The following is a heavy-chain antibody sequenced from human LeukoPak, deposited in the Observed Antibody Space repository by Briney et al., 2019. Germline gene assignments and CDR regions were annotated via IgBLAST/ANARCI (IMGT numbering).Heavy chain of an antibody. J-gene: IGHJ4*02. CDR2: ISSSSSYI. CDR3: ARESTEERPGC. CDR1: GFTFSSYS. V-gene: IGHV3-21*01. Sequence: GGSLRLSCAASGFTFSSYSMNWVRQAPGKGLEWVSSISSSSSYIYYADSVKGRFTISRDNAKNSLYLQMNSLRAEDTAVYYCARESTEERPGCWGQGTLVTVSS. D-gene: IGHD1-1*01.